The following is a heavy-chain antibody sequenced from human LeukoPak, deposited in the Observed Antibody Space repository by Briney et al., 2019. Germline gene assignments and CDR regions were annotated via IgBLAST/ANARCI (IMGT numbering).Heavy chain of an antibody. V-gene: IGHV3-30*18. CDR1: GFTFSSYG. CDR2: ISYDGSNK. CDR3: AKALLEPFDY. D-gene: IGHD1-1*01. J-gene: IGHJ4*02. Sequence: GGSLRLSCAASGFTFSSYGMHWVRQAPGKGLEWVAVISYDGSNKYYADSVKGRFTISRDNSKNTLYLQMNSLRAEDTAVYYCAKALLEPFDYWGQGTLVTVSS.